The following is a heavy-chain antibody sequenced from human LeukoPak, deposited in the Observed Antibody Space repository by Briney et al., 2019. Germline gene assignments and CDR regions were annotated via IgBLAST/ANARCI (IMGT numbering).Heavy chain of an antibody. V-gene: IGHV4-38-2*02. Sequence: SETLSLTCSVSGYSMSSGYYWGWIRQPPERGLEWIGSMYHTGSTYYNPSLKSRVNISVDTSKNQFYLKVSSVTAADTAAYYCAKIRPPAYDIWGQGTMVTVSS. CDR1: GYSMSSGYY. D-gene: IGHD3-3*02. J-gene: IGHJ3*02. CDR2: MYHTGST. CDR3: AKIRPPAYDI.